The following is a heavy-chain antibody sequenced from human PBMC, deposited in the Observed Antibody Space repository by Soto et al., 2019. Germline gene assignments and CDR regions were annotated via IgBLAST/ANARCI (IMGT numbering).Heavy chain of an antibody. Sequence: EVQLVESGGGLVQPGGSLRLSCAASGFTFSSYSMNWVRQAPGKGLAWVSYISSSSSTIYYADSVKGRVTISRDNAKNSLYLQVNSLRDEDTAVYYCARDMQWFGELLDFDYWGQGTLVTVSS. CDR3: ARDMQWFGELLDFDY. CDR1: GFTFSSYS. D-gene: IGHD3-10*01. J-gene: IGHJ4*02. V-gene: IGHV3-48*02. CDR2: ISSSSSTI.